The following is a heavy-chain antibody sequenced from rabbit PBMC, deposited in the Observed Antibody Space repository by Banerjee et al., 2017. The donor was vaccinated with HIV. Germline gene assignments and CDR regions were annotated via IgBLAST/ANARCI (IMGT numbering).Heavy chain of an antibody. CDR3: ARTNYAGYGYGDL. V-gene: IGHV1S40*01. Sequence: QSLEESGGDLVKPGASLTLTCTASGFSFSSSYWICWVRQAPGKGLEWIGYIYTGSSGTTYYASWAKGRFTISKTSSTTVTLQMTSLTAADTATYFCARTNYAGYGYGDLWGPGTLVTVS. D-gene: IGHD6-1*01. J-gene: IGHJ4*01. CDR2: IYTGSSGTT. CDR1: GFSFSSSYW.